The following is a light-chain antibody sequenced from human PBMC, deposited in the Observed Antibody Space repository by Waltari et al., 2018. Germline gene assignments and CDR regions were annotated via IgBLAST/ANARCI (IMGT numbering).Light chain of an antibody. CDR3: GTWDSSLNGVI. CDR1: SSNIGNNY. CDR2: DNN. J-gene: IGLJ2*01. V-gene: IGLV1-51*01. Sequence: QSVLTQPPSVSAAPGQTVAISCSGSSSNIGNNYVSWYQQLPGTAPKLLIYDNNKRPSGIPDRFSGSKSGTSGTLGITGLQTGDEADYYCGTWDSSLNGVIFGGGIKLTVL.